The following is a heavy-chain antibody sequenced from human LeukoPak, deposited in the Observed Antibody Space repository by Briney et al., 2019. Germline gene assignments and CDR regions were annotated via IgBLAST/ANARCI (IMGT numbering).Heavy chain of an antibody. CDR2: IYSGGST. D-gene: IGHD1-26*01. V-gene: IGHV3-53*01. CDR3: ARGGSYLSAFDI. Sequence: GGSLRLSCAASGFTVSSNYMSWVRQAPGKGLEWVSIIYSGGSTFYADSVKGRFTISRDNSKTTLYLQMNSLRAEDTAVDYCARGGSYLSAFDICSQGTMVTVS. CDR1: GFTVSSNY. J-gene: IGHJ3*02.